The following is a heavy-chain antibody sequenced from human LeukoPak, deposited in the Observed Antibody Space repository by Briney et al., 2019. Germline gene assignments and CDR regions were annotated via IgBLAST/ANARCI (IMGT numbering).Heavy chain of an antibody. CDR2: RSGSGSTI. D-gene: IGHD6-19*01. CDR1: GFTFSNYE. J-gene: IGHJ4*02. V-gene: IGHV3-48*03. Sequence: GGSLRLSCAASGFTFSNYEMNWVRQAPGKGLYWVSYRSGSGSTIYYADSVKGRFTISRDNAKNSLFLQMDSLRVEDAAIYFCARGPFSTGWYVDWGQGTLLTVSS. CDR3: ARGPFSTGWYVD.